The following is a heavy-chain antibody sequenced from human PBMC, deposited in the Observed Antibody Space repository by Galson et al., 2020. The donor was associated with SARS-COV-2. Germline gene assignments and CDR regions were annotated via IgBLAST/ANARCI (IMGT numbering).Heavy chain of an antibody. CDR1: GGSINSNFW. CDR2: IYHSGST. Sequence: SQTLSLTCAVSGGSINSNFWWSWVRQPPGKGLEWIGEIYHSGSTNYNPSLKSRVTISVDTSKNQFSLKLSSVTAADTAVYYCAKGFSGAWEGLAEWGQGTLVTVSS. V-gene: IGHV4-4*02. J-gene: IGHJ4*02. CDR3: AKGFSGAWEGLAE. D-gene: IGHD3-10*01.